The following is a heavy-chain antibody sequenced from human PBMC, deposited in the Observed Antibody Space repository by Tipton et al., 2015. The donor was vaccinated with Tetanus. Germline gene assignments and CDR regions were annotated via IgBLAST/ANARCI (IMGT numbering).Heavy chain of an antibody. Sequence: SLRLSCAASGFTFSSYGMHWVRQAPGKGLEWVAVISYDGSNKYYADSVKGRFTISRDNSKNTLYLQMNSLRAEDTAVYYCAKDVGTVTTIDYWGQGTLVTVSS. CDR3: AKDVGTVTTIDY. D-gene: IGHD4-17*01. V-gene: IGHV3-30*18. CDR1: GFTFSSYG. J-gene: IGHJ4*02. CDR2: ISYDGSNK.